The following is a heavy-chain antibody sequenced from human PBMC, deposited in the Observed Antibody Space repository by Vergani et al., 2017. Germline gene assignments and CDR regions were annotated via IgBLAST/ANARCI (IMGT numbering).Heavy chain of an antibody. CDR1: GYSFTSYW. V-gene: IGHV5-10-1*03. CDR3: ARAGTVTTRYNWFDP. CDR2: IDPSDSYT. J-gene: IGHJ5*02. Sequence: EVQLVQSGAEVKKPGESLRISCKGSGYSFTSYWISWVRQMPGKGLEWMGRIDPSDSYTNYSPSFQGHVTISADKSISTAYLQGSSLKASDTAMYYCARAGTVTTRYNWFDPWGQGTLVTVSS. D-gene: IGHD4-17*01.